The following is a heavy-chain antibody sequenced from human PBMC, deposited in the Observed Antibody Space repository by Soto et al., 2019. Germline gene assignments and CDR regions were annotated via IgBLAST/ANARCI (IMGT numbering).Heavy chain of an antibody. J-gene: IGHJ5*02. D-gene: IGHD3-3*01. Sequence: PSGTLSLTCTVSSGSIISYYWSWIRQPPGKGLEWIGYIYYSGSTNYNPSLKSRVTISVDTSKNQFSLKLSSVTAADTAVYYCARANYDFWSGYGNWFDPWGQGTLVTVSS. CDR2: IYYSGST. V-gene: IGHV4-59*01. CDR3: ARANYDFWSGYGNWFDP. CDR1: SGSIISYY.